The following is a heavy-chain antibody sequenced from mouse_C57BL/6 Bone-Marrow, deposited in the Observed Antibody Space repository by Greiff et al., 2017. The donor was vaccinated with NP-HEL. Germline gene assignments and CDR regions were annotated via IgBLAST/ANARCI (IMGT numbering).Heavy chain of an antibody. CDR2: IDPSDRYT. Sequence: QVQLQQPGAELVKPGASVKLSCKASGYTFTRYWMQWVKQRPGQGLEWIGEIDPSDRYTNYNQKFKGKATLTVVTSSSTAYMQLSSLTSEDSAVYYCATAQATAWFAYWGQGTLVTVSA. CDR1: GYTFTRYW. J-gene: IGHJ3*01. CDR3: ATAQATAWFAY. V-gene: IGHV1-50*01. D-gene: IGHD3-2*02.